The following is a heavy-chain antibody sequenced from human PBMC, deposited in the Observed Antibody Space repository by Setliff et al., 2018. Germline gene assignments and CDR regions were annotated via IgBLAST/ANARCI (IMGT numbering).Heavy chain of an antibody. Sequence: ASVKVSCKASGYTFTSYYMHWVRQAPGQGLEWVGIINPSGGSTSYAQKFQGRVTMTRDTSTSTVYMELSSLRSEDTAVYYCARKGLIADTTYYYYYYMDVWGKGTTVTVSS. CDR2: INPSGGST. V-gene: IGHV1-46*01. CDR1: GYTFTSYY. CDR3: ARKGLIADTTYYYYYYMDV. J-gene: IGHJ6*03. D-gene: IGHD2-21*01.